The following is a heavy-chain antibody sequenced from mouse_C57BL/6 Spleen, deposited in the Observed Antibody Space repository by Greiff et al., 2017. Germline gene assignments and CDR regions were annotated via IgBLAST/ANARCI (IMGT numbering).Heavy chain of an antibody. CDR3: AREDYYSNYVDV. J-gene: IGHJ1*03. Sequence: QVQLQQPGAELVRPGSSVKLSCKASGYTFTSYWMDWVKQRPGQGLEWIGNIYPSDSATHYNQKFKDKATLTVDKSSSTAYMQLSSLTSEDSAGYYCAREDYYSNYVDVWGTGTTVTVSS. V-gene: IGHV1-61*01. D-gene: IGHD2-5*01. CDR2: IYPSDSAT. CDR1: GYTFTSYW.